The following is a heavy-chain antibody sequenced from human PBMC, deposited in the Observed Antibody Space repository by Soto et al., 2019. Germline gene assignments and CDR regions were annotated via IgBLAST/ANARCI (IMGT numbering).Heavy chain of an antibody. V-gene: IGHV3-7*01. Sequence: EVQLVESGGGLVQPGGSLRLSCAASEFTFDKYYMTWVPQAPGKGPEWVANIKPDGSEQYYVDSVKGRFTISRDNANNSLYLKMNSLRAEDTAVYFCARGNWNYYYGFDVWGQGTTVTVSS. CDR1: EFTFDKYY. CDR2: IKPDGSEQ. J-gene: IGHJ6*02. D-gene: IGHD1-20*01. CDR3: ARGNWNYYYGFDV.